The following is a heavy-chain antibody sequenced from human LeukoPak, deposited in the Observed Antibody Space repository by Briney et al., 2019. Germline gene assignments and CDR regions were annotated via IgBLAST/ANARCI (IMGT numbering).Heavy chain of an antibody. CDR3: ARHRSEAAFDF. D-gene: IGHD3-10*01. V-gene: IGHV3-53*01. CDR1: GLTVSNHF. CDR2: IYSGGST. J-gene: IGHJ4*02. Sequence: PGGSLRVSCAASGLTVSNHFMSWVRQAPGKGLEWVSIIYSGGSTYYADSVKGRFTISRDNSKNTLYLQMNSLRAEDTAVYYCARHRSEAAFDFWGQGTLVTVSS.